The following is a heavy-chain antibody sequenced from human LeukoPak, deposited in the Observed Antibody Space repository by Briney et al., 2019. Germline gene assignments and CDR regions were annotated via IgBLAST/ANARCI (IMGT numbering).Heavy chain of an antibody. Sequence: GGSLRLSCAASGFTFSSYSMNWVRQAPGKGLEWVSSISSSSSYIYYADSVKGRFTISRDNAKNSLYLQMNSLRAEDTAVYYCARAFDYGDSSDAFDIXGQGTMXTVSS. CDR1: GFTFSSYS. CDR2: ISSSSSYI. CDR3: ARAFDYGDSSDAFDI. V-gene: IGHV3-21*01. J-gene: IGHJ3*02. D-gene: IGHD4-17*01.